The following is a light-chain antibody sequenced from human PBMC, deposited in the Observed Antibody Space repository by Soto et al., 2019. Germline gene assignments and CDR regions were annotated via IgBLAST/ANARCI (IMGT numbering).Light chain of an antibody. CDR2: GAS. CDR3: QQYGSSLLT. Sequence: IVLTQSPGTLSLSPGERATLSCRASQSVGSNLLAWYQQKPGQAPRLLIFGASGRATGIPERFSGSGSGTDFSLTISRLEPEDSAVYYCQQYGSSLLTFGGGTKVDIK. J-gene: IGKJ4*01. CDR1: QSVGSNL. V-gene: IGKV3-20*01.